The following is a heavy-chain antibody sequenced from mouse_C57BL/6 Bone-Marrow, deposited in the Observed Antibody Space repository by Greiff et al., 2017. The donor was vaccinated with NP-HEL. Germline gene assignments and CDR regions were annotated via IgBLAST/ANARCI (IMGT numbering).Heavy chain of an antibody. CDR2: ISSGSSTI. CDR1: GFTFSDYG. Sequence: EVQRVQSGGGLVKPGGSLKLSCAASGFTFSDYGMHWVRQAPEQGLEWVAYISSGSSTIYYADTVKGRSTISRDNASNTVFLQMTSLRSEEAAMYYCGRGYYGRSYGKVAYWGKGTTLTVSS. D-gene: IGHD1-1*01. V-gene: IGHV5-17*01. CDR3: GRGYYGRSYGKVAY. J-gene: IGHJ2*01.